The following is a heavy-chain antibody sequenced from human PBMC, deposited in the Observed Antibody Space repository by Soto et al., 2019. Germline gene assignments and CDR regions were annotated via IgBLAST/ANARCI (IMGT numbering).Heavy chain of an antibody. CDR1: GGTFSSYT. Sequence: QVQLVQSGAEVKKPGSSVKVSCKASGGTFSSYTFSWVRQAPGQGLEWMGRIIPIVDITNYAQKFQGRVTITADKSTSTAYMELSSLRSEDTAVYYCARGGVGNFAYWGQGTLVTVSS. D-gene: IGHD1-26*01. CDR2: IIPIVDIT. V-gene: IGHV1-69*02. CDR3: ARGGVGNFAY. J-gene: IGHJ4*02.